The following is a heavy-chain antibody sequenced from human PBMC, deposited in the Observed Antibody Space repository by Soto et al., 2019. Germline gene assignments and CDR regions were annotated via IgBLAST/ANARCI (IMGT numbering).Heavy chain of an antibody. J-gene: IGHJ4*02. D-gene: IGHD3-22*01. CDR2: IIPIFGTA. CDR3: ARARYYYDSSGYYEEPIETFDY. Sequence: SVKVSCKASGGTFSSYAISWVRQAPGQGLEWMGGIIPIFGTANYAQKFQGRVTITADESTSTAYMELSSLRSEDTAVYYCARARYYYDSSGYYEEPIETFDYWGQRTLVTVSS. CDR1: GGTFSSYA. V-gene: IGHV1-69*13.